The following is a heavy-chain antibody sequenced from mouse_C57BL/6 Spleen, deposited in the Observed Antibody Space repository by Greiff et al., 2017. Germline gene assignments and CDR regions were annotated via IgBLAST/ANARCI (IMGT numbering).Heavy chain of an antibody. D-gene: IGHD1-1*01. CDR3: ARAGSSPLYAMDY. CDR1: GFTFSDYG. Sequence: DVQLVESGGGLVKPGGSLKLSCAASGFTFSDYGMHWVRQAPEKGLEWVAYISSGSSTIYYADTVKGRFTISRDNAKNTLFLQMTSLRSEDTAMYYCARAGSSPLYAMDYWGQGTSVTVSS. J-gene: IGHJ4*01. CDR2: ISSGSSTI. V-gene: IGHV5-17*01.